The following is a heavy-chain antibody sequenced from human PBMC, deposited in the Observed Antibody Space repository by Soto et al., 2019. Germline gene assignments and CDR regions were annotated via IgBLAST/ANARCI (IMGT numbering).Heavy chain of an antibody. V-gene: IGHV3-11*01. D-gene: IGHD6-19*01. CDR3: AKDSHSSGYVTSLNDY. CDR2: ISSSGSTI. J-gene: IGHJ4*02. CDR1: GFNFSDYY. Sequence: GGSLRLSCAASGFNFSDYYMSWIRQAPGKGLEWVSYISSSGSTIYYADSVKGRFTISRDNAKNSLYLQMNSLRAEDTALYYCAKDSHSSGYVTSLNDYWGQGTLVTVSS.